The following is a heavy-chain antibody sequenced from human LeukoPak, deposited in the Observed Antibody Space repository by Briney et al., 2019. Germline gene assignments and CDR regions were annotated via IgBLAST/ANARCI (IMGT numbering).Heavy chain of an antibody. Sequence: GGSLRLSCAASGFTFSSYAMSWVRQAPGKGLEWDSAISGSGGSTYYADSVKGRFTISRDNSKNTLYLQMNSLRAEDTAVYYCAKNLYYDILTGYYFDAFDIWGQGTMVTVSS. CDR1: GFTFSSYA. V-gene: IGHV3-23*01. J-gene: IGHJ3*02. D-gene: IGHD3-9*01. CDR3: AKNLYYDILTGYYFDAFDI. CDR2: ISGSGGST.